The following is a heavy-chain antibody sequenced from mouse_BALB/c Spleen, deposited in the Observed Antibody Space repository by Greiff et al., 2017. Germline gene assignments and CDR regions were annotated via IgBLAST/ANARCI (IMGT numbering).Heavy chain of an antibody. V-gene: IGHV2-2*02. Sequence: VMLVESGPGLVQPSQSLSITCTVSGFSLTSYGVHWVRQSPGKGLEWLGVIWSGGSTDYNAAFISRLSISKDNSKSQVFFKMNSLQANDTAIYYCAFYGNYYAMDYWGQGTSVTVSS. CDR1: GFSLTSYG. CDR3: AFYGNYYAMDY. D-gene: IGHD2-1*01. J-gene: IGHJ4*01. CDR2: IWSGGST.